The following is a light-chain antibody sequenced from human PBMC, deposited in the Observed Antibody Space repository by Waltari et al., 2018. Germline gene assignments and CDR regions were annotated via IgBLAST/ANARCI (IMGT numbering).Light chain of an antibody. Sequence: QSALTQPASVSGSLGQSITISCTGTTGDVGTYNLVSWYQHRPGKAPKLRVYEAYKRPAGGSRRFSGSKSGNTASLTISGLQAEDEADYYCCSYAGSDTFEVIFGGGTKVTVL. CDR1: TGDVGTYNL. V-gene: IGLV2-23*02. CDR3: CSYAGSDTFEVI. CDR2: EAY. J-gene: IGLJ2*01.